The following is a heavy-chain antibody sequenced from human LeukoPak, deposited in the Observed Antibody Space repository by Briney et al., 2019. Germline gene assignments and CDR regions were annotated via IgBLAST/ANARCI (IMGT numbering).Heavy chain of an antibody. CDR1: GYTFTSYG. J-gene: IGHJ5*02. Sequence: ASVKVSCKASGYTFTSYGISWVRQAPGQGLEWMGWISAYNCNTNYAQKLQGRVTMTTDTSTSTAYTELRSLRSDDTAVYYCARGPAYNWNFPPDPWGQGTLVTVSS. D-gene: IGHD1-7*01. CDR2: ISAYNCNT. V-gene: IGHV1-18*01. CDR3: ARGPAYNWNFPPDP.